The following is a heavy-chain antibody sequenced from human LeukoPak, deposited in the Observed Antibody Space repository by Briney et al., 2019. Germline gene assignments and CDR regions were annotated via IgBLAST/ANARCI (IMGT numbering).Heavy chain of an antibody. Sequence: ASVKVSCKASGYTFTGYYMHWVRQAPGQGLEWMGWINTNTGNPTYAQGFTGRFVFSLDTSVSTAYLQISSLKAEDTAVYYCARAPWKLARGYYYYMDVWGKGTTVTVSS. V-gene: IGHV7-4-1*02. CDR3: ARAPWKLARGYYYYMDV. J-gene: IGHJ6*03. D-gene: IGHD2-15*01. CDR1: GYTFTGYY. CDR2: INTNTGNP.